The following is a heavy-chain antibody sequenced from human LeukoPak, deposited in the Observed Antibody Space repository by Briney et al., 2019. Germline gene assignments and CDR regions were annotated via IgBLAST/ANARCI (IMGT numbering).Heavy chain of an antibody. CDR3: AKERDNTGYRYFDD. CDR2: FNISSGTI. V-gene: IGHV3-48*04. CDR1: GFKLLGYS. Sequence: GWSLTLSCASSGFKLLGYSMHWVRQAPGEGLEWVSYFNISSGTIFYEDSVKGRVTISRDNAKNYLYLQMNSLRAEDKAVYYCAKERDNTGYRYFDDWGQGTLVTVSS. J-gene: IGHJ4*02. D-gene: IGHD3-22*01.